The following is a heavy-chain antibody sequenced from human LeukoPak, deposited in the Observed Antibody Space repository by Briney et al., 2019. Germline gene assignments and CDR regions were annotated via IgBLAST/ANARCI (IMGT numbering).Heavy chain of an antibody. D-gene: IGHD1-1*01. Sequence: PGGALRLSCAASGFTFSSYSMNWVRQAPGKGLEWVSSISSSSSSYIYYADSVKGRFTISRDNAKNSLYLQMNSLRAEDTAVYYCARTLEAWNVNHFDYWGQGTLVTVSS. V-gene: IGHV3-21*01. CDR1: GFTFSSYS. J-gene: IGHJ4*02. CDR3: ARTLEAWNVNHFDY. CDR2: ISSSSSSYI.